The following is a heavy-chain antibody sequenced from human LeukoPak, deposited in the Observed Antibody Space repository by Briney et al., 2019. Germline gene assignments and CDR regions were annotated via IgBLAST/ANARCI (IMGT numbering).Heavy chain of an antibody. CDR1: GFTFSSYA. J-gene: IGHJ5*02. Sequence: GGFLRLSCAAFGFTFSSYAMSWVRQAPGKGLEWVSAISASGGSTYYADSVKGRFTISRDNSKNTLYLHMNSLRAEDTAVYYCAKGLKAAAGTSGFVFDPWGQGTLVTVSS. CDR3: AKGLKAAAGTSGFVFDP. D-gene: IGHD6-13*01. V-gene: IGHV3-23*01. CDR2: ISASGGST.